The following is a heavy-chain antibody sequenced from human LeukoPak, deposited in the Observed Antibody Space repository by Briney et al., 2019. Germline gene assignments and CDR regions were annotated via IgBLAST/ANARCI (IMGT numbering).Heavy chain of an antibody. CDR1: GFTFSNYA. Sequence: GGPLRLSCAASGFTFSNYAMNWVRQAPGKGLEWVSAISGSGGNTYYADSVKGRFTISRDNSKNTLYLQMNGLRAEDTAVYYCAKGVRDTAMVFCDYWGQGTLVTVSS. CDR3: AKGVRDTAMVFCDY. J-gene: IGHJ4*02. V-gene: IGHV3-23*01. D-gene: IGHD5-18*01. CDR2: ISGSGGNT.